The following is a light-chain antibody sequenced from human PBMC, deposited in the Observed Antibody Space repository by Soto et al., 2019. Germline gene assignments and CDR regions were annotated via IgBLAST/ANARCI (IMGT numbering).Light chain of an antibody. J-gene: IGKJ2*01. CDR3: QQSYKTPQT. V-gene: IGKV1-39*01. CDR1: QSIDYF. Sequence: DIQMTQSPSSLSASVGDGVTITCRASQSIDYFLNWYQQKPGKAPRLLIFALSNLEGVIPSRFSGSGSGTDFTLTITSLQPEDFATYYCQQSYKTPQTLGQGTKLEIK. CDR2: ALS.